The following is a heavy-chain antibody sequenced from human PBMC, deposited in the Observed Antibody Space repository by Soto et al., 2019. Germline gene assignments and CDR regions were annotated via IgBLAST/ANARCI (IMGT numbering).Heavy chain of an antibody. J-gene: IGHJ4*02. Sequence: GGSLRLSCAASGFPFTNYWMNWVRQTPGKGLMWVSRISPDGSDVGYADSVEGRFTVSRDNAKNTLYLQMHSLRAEDTAMYYCACWGNTVPVAPSDFDRWGPGTMLTVYS. D-gene: IGHD3-16*01. CDR3: ACWGNTVPVAPSDFDR. V-gene: IGHV3-74*01. CDR2: ISPDGSDV. CDR1: GFPFTNYW.